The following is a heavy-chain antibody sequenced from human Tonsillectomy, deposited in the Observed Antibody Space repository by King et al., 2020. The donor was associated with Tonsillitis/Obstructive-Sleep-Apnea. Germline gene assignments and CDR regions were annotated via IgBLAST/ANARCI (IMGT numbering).Heavy chain of an antibody. D-gene: IGHD3-22*01. CDR1: GGTFSSYA. J-gene: IGHJ4*02. CDR3: ARERYYYDSSGYYYDY. Sequence: VQLVQSGAEVKKPGSSVKVSCKASGGTFSSYAISWVRQAPGQGLEWMGGIIPIFGTANYAQEFQGRVTITPDKSTSTAYMELSSLRSEDTAGYYCARERYYYDSSGYYYDYWGQGTLVTVSS. V-gene: IGHV1-69*06. CDR2: IIPIFGTA.